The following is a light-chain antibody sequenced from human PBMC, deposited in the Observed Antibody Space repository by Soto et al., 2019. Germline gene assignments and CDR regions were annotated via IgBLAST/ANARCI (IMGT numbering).Light chain of an antibody. V-gene: IGKV4-1*01. Sequence: DIVMTQSPDSLAVSLGERATINCKSSQSVLYSSNNKNYLAWYQQKPGQPPKLLIYWASTRESGVPDRFSGSGSGTDFTLTISSLQAEDVAFYYCQQYYDPPQNFGQWTKVEIK. CDR1: QSVLYSSNNKNY. CDR2: WAS. CDR3: QQYYDPPQN. J-gene: IGKJ1*01.